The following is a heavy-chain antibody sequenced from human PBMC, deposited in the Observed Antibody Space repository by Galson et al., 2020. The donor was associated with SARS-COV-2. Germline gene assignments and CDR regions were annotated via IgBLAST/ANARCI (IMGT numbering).Heavy chain of an antibody. CDR1: GSPFTKYC. Sequence: TGGSMNPPCPPPGSPFTKYCMAWFRQPPGKGLEWLAAIPQYGGEERKVGPVKGRFTTSRANAENSLYLQMTSLRAEDTAVYYCARDLWGRHYDSNTGYYNDGFDLWGRGTLVTVSS. J-gene: IGHJ2*01. CDR3: ARDLWGRHYDSNTGYYNDGFDL. CDR2: IPQYGGEE. D-gene: IGHD3-9*01. V-gene: IGHV3-7*01.